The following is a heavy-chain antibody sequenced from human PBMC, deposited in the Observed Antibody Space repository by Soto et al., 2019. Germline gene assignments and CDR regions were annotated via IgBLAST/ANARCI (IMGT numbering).Heavy chain of an antibody. Sequence: QLQLQESGPGLVKPSETLSLTCTVSGGSISSSSYYWGWIRQPPGKGLEWIGSIYYSGSTYYNPSHQRRDTISVDTSKNQCSLKLSSVTAADTVVYYCASPRALRYFDCLLREFDPWGQGTLVTVSS. J-gene: IGHJ5*02. CDR2: IYYSGST. V-gene: IGHV4-39*01. CDR1: GGSISSSSYY. CDR3: ASPRALRYFDCLLREFDP. D-gene: IGHD3-9*01.